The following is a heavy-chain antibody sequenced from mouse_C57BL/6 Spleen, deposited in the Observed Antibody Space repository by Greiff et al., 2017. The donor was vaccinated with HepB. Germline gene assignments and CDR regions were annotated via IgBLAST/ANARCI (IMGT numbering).Heavy chain of an antibody. CDR3: ARLYYGYDAAY. D-gene: IGHD2-2*01. V-gene: IGHV1-26*01. CDR2: INPNNGGT. J-gene: IGHJ3*01. CDR1: GYTFTDYY. Sequence: VQLQQSGPELVKPGASVKISCKASGYTFTDYYMNWVKQSHGKSLEWIGDINPNNGGTSYNQKFKGKATLTVDKSSSTAYMELRSLTSEDSAVYYCARLYYGYDAAYWGQGTLVTVSA.